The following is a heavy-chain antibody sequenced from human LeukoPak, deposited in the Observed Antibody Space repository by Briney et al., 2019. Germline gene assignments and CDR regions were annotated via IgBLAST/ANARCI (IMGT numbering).Heavy chain of an antibody. V-gene: IGHV3-23*01. CDR2: ISGSGGST. Sequence: GGSLRLSCAASGFTFSSYGMSWVRQAPGKGLEWVSAISGSGGSTYYADSVRGRFTISRDNSKNTLYLQMNSLRAEDTAVYYCAKDHKGYSSGWYYFDYWGQGTLVTVSS. CDR3: AKDHKGYSSGWYYFDY. J-gene: IGHJ4*02. D-gene: IGHD6-19*01. CDR1: GFTFSSYG.